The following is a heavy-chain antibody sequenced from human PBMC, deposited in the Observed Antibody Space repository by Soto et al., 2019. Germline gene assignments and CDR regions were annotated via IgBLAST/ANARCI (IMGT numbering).Heavy chain of an antibody. CDR2: TYYRSRWYN. CDR3: ARAFPYYVSSDSYLDY. J-gene: IGHJ4*02. V-gene: IGHV6-1*01. D-gene: IGHD3-16*01. Sequence: SQTLSLTCAISGDSVSGNSAAWNWIRQSPSRGLEWLGRTYYRSRWYNDYAVSVKSRITVTPDTSKNQFSLHLNSVTPEDTAVYYCARAFPYYVSSDSYLDYCGPGALLTVSS. CDR1: GDSVSGNSAA.